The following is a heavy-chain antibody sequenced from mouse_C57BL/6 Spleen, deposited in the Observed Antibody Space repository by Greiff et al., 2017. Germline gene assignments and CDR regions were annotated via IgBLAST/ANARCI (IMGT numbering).Heavy chain of an antibody. CDR1: GFTFSDYG. D-gene: IGHD1-1*01. CDR3: ASTVVAPFDY. Sequence: EVKLMESGGGLVKPGGSLKLSCAASGFTFSDYGMHWVRQAPEKGLEWVAYISSGSSTIYYADTVKGRFTISSDNAKNTLFLQMTSLRSEDTAMYYCASTVVAPFDYWGQGTTLTVSS. V-gene: IGHV5-17*01. CDR2: ISSGSSTI. J-gene: IGHJ2*01.